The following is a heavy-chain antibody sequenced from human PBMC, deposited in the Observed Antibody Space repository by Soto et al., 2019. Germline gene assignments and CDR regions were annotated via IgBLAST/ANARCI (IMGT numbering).Heavy chain of an antibody. CDR1: NYTFINFG. CDR2: ITTFNGKT. V-gene: IGHV1-18*01. D-gene: IGHD3-9*01. CDR3: VRDRVAYFDPPASDY. Sequence: QVQLVQSGAEVTRPGASVKVSCKASNYTFINFGISWVRQAPGQGLEWMGWITTFNGKTNYAQTFQGRITITADTSTSPAYMELRSLISDATAVYYCVRDRVAYFDPPASDYWGQGNLVTVSS. J-gene: IGHJ4*02.